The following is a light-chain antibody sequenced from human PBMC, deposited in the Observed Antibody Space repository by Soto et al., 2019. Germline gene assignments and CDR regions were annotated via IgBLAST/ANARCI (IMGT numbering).Light chain of an antibody. J-gene: IGKJ4*01. Sequence: EIVMTQSPATLSVSPGERATLSCRASQSVRSHLAWYQQKPGQAPRLLIYGASTRATGIPARFSGSGSGTEFTLNISSLQSEDFAVYYGQQYNNWTPELTFGGGTKVEIK. CDR1: QSVRSH. CDR2: GAS. CDR3: QQYNNWTPELT. V-gene: IGKV3-15*01.